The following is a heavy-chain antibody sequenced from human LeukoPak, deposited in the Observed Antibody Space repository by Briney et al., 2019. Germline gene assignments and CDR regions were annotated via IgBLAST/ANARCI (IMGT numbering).Heavy chain of an antibody. D-gene: IGHD3-10*01. Sequence: GGSLRLSCETSGFTFSNYVMSWVRQAPGEGLEWVSAITGSADDTYYAGSVKGRFTISRDNSKNTLYLQMNSLRAEDTAVYYCAKASGASRPYYFDYWGQGTLVTVSS. CDR2: ITGSADDT. CDR1: GFTFSNYV. J-gene: IGHJ4*02. V-gene: IGHV3-23*01. CDR3: AKASGASRPYYFDY.